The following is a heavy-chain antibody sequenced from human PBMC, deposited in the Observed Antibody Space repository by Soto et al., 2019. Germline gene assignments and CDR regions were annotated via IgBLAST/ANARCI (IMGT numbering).Heavy chain of an antibody. CDR1: GFIFSVCW. V-gene: IGHV3-74*01. CDR2: INTDGSDT. J-gene: IGHJ4*01. Sequence: GGSLRLSCAASGFIFSVCWMHWVRQAPGKGLVWVSHINTDGSDTDYADSVKGRFTISRDNGKNTLYLQMNSLRAEDTAVYYCARSDGAFDLWGQGTLVTVSS. CDR3: ARSDGAFDL.